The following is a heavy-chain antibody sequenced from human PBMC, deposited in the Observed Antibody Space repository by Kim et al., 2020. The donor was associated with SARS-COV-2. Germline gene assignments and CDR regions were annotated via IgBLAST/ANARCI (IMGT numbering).Heavy chain of an antibody. D-gene: IGHD5-12*01. Sequence: AQKLRGRVTMTTDTSTSTAYMELRSLRSDDTAVYYCARDPGDGYNYWLDIWGQGTMVTVSS. V-gene: IGHV1-18*01. CDR3: ARDPGDGYNYWLDI. J-gene: IGHJ3*02.